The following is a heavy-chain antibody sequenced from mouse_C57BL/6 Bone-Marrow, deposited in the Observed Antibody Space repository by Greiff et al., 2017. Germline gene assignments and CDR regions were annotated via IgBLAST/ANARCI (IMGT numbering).Heavy chain of an antibody. CDR1: GYTFTSYW. Sequence: QVQLQQPGAELVKPGASVKLSCKASGYTFTSYWMQWVKQRPGQGLEWIGEIDPSDSYTNYNQKFKGKATLTVDTSSSTAYMQLSSLTSEDSAVYYCARSKGYYFDYWGQGTALTVSA. J-gene: IGHJ2*01. V-gene: IGHV1-50*01. CDR2: IDPSDSYT. CDR3: ARSKGYYFDY. D-gene: IGHD2-5*01.